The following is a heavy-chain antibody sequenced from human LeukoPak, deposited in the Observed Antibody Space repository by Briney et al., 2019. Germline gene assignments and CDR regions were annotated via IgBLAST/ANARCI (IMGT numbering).Heavy chain of an antibody. CDR2: IIPIFGTA. D-gene: IGHD2-2*01. CDR1: GGTFSSYA. J-gene: IGHJ6*03. V-gene: IGHV1-69*13. CDR3: ARAEDIVVVPAAIPRGYYMDV. Sequence: SVKVSCKASGGTFSSYAISWVRQAPGQGLEWMGGIIPIFGTANYAQKFQGRVTITADESTSTAYMELSSLRSEDTAVYYCARAEDIVVVPAAIPRGYYMDVWGKGTTVTVSS.